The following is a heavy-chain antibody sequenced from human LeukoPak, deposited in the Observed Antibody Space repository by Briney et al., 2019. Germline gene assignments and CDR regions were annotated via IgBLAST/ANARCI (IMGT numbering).Heavy chain of an antibody. V-gene: IGHV4-34*01. CDR1: GGSFSGYY. Sequence: SETLSLTCAVYGGSFSGYYWSWIRQPPGKGLEWIGEINHSGSTNYNPSLKSRVTLSVDTSKNQFSLKLSSVTAADTAVYYCARLSYYYYMDVWGKGTTVTVSS. CDR2: INHSGST. J-gene: IGHJ6*03. CDR3: ARLSYYYYMDV.